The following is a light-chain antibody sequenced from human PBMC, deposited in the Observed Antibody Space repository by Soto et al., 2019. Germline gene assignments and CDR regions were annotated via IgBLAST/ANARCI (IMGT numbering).Light chain of an antibody. J-gene: IGKJ3*01. CDR3: QQRTNWPRSFT. Sequence: EIVLTQSQATLSLSPGERATLSCRASQSVSSYLAWNQQKPGQAPRLLIYDTSKRATGIPARFSRSGSGKDFALTISSLESEDFAVYYGQQRTNWPRSFTFGPGTKVDIK. CDR1: QSVSSY. V-gene: IGKV3-11*01. CDR2: DTS.